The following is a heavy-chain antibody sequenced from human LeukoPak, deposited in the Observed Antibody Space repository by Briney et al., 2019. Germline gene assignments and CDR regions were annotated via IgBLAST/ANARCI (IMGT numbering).Heavy chain of an antibody. CDR2: INRSGST. D-gene: IGHD2-2*01. J-gene: IGHJ4*02. V-gene: IGHV4-34*01. CDR3: ARGRGCSSTSCWNDY. CDR1: GGSFSGYY. Sequence: SETLSLTCAVYGGSFSGYYWSWIRQPPGKGLEWIGEINRSGSTNYNPSLKSRVTISVDTSKNQFSLKLSSVTAADTAVYYCARGRGCSSTSCWNDYWGQGTLVTVSS.